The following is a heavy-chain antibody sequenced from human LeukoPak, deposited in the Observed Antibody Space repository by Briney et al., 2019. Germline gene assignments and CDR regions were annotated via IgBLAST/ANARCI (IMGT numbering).Heavy chain of an antibody. Sequence: LGISWNSGSIGYADSVKGRFTISRDNAKNSLYLQMNSLRAEDTALYYCAKGPRAYWYFDLWGRGTLVTVSS. V-gene: IGHV3-9*01. CDR2: ISWNSGSI. CDR3: AKGPRAYWYFDL. J-gene: IGHJ2*01. D-gene: IGHD3-16*01.